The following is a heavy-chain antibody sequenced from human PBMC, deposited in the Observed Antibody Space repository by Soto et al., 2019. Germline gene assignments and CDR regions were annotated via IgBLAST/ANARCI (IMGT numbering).Heavy chain of an antibody. D-gene: IGHD3-22*01. V-gene: IGHV3-15*07. Sequence: GGSLRLSCAASGFTFSNAWINWVRQAPGKGLEWVGRIKSKTDGGTTDFAAPVKGRFAISRDDSKDMVYLQMNSLKTEDTGINYCDPDSCSTMIVVRCDYWGHGHLVTAFS. CDR2: IKSKTDGGTT. CDR1: GFTFSNAW. J-gene: IGHJ4*01. CDR3: DPDSCSTMIVVRCDY.